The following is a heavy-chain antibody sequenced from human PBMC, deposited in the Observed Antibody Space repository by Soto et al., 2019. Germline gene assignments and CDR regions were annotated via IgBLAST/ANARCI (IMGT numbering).Heavy chain of an antibody. Sequence: QVQLVESGGGVVQPGRSLRLSCAASGFTFSSYAMHWVRQAPGKGLEWVAVVSYDGSNKYYADSVKGRFTISRDNSKNTLYLQMNSLRAEDTAVYYCARWGKGQIYWGQGTLVTVSS. CDR1: GFTFSSYA. CDR3: ARWGKGQIY. CDR2: VSYDGSNK. V-gene: IGHV3-30-3*01. D-gene: IGHD3-16*01. J-gene: IGHJ4*02.